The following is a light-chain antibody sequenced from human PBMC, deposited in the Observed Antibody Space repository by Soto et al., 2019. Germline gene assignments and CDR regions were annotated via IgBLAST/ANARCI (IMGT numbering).Light chain of an antibody. J-gene: IGKJ1*01. V-gene: IGKV1-6*01. Sequence: IQMTQSPSSLSASVGNRVTITCRAGQASRSDLAWYQQKPGMAPKFLIFAASNLQRGVPARFSGSGSGTDFTLTISSLQPEDFATYYCLQLYNYPRTFGQGTKV. CDR2: AAS. CDR1: QASRSD. CDR3: LQLYNYPRT.